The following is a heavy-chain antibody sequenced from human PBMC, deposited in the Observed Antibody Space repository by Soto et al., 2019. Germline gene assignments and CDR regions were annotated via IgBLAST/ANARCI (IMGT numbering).Heavy chain of an antibody. CDR3: AKISVATILAYYFDY. V-gene: IGHV3-23*01. CDR2: ISGSGGST. Sequence: GGSLRLSCAASGFTFSSYAMSWVRQAPGKGLEWVSAISGSGGSTYYADSVKGRFTISRDNSKNTLYLQMNSLRAEDTAVYYCAKISVATILAYYFDYWGQGTLVTVSS. CDR1: GFTFSSYA. J-gene: IGHJ4*02. D-gene: IGHD1-26*01.